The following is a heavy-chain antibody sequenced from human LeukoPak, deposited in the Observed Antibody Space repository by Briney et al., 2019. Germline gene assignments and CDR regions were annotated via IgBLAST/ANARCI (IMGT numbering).Heavy chain of an antibody. CDR2: ISSSGSTI. CDR1: GFTFSDYY. Sequence: GGSLRLSCAASGFTFSDYYMSWIRQAPGKGLEWVSYISSSGSTIYYADSAKGRFTISRDNAKNSLYLQMNSLRAEDTAVYYCARDPNGDYIGAFDMWGPGTMVTVSS. CDR3: ARDPNGDYIGAFDM. J-gene: IGHJ3*02. V-gene: IGHV3-11*01. D-gene: IGHD4-17*01.